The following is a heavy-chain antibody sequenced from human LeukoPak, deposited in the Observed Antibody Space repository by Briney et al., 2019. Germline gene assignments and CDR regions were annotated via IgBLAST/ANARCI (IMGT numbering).Heavy chain of an antibody. V-gene: IGHV3-23*01. CDR2: ISGGGGST. CDR3: AKVEGMVRGAINY. J-gene: IGHJ4*02. Sequence: PGGSLRLSCAASGFTFTSYSMNWVRQAPGKGLEWVSTISGGGGSTYYADSVKGRFTISRDNSKNTLYLQMNSLRAEDTAVYYCAKVEGMVRGAINYWGQGTLVTVSS. D-gene: IGHD3-10*01. CDR1: GFTFTSYS.